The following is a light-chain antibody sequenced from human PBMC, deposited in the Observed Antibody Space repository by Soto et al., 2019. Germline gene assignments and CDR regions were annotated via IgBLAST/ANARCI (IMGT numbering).Light chain of an antibody. J-gene: IGKJ5*01. V-gene: IGKV3-11*01. CDR1: QSVSSY. Sequence: EIALTQSPATLSLSPGERATPSCRASQSVSSYLAWYQQKPGQAPRLLIYDASNRATGIPAMFSGCGSGTDFTLTISNLEPEELAVYYCQQRSNWPITVGRGTRREIK. CDR2: DAS. CDR3: QQRSNWPIT.